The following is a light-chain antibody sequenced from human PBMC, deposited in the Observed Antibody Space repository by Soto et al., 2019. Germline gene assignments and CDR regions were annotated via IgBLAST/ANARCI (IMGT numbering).Light chain of an antibody. CDR2: DVS. Sequence: QSALTLPRSVSGSPGQSVSISCTGTSSDVGGYNYVSWYQQHPGKAPKLMISDVSKRPSGVPDRFSGSKSGNTASLTISGLQAEDEADYYCCSYAGSDTPGVFGGGTKLTVL. V-gene: IGLV2-11*01. CDR1: SSDVGGYNY. J-gene: IGLJ2*01. CDR3: CSYAGSDTPGV.